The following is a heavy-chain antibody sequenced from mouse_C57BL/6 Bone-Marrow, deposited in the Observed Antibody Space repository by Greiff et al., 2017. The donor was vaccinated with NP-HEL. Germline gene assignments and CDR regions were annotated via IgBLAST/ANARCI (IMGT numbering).Heavy chain of an antibody. CDR1: GFSLTSYG. CDR3: ARSYYGSSYGYWYFDV. CDR2: IWSDGST. J-gene: IGHJ1*03. Sequence: VKLQESGPGLVAPSQSLSITCTVSGFSLTSYGVHWVRQPPGKGLEWLVVIWSDGSTTYNSALKSRLSISKDNSKSQVFLKMNSLQTDDTAMYYCARSYYGSSYGYWYFDVWGTGTTVTVSS. V-gene: IGHV2-6*03. D-gene: IGHD1-1*01.